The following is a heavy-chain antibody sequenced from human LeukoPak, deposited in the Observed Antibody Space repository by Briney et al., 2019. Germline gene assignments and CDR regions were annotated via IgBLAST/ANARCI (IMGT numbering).Heavy chain of an antibody. J-gene: IGHJ3*02. Sequence: PSETLPLTCAVSGGSISSSNWWSWVRQPPGKGLEWIGEIYHSGSTNYNPSLKSRVTISVDKSKNQFSLKLSSVTAADTAVYYCARSGGGSYSEDAFDIWGQGTMVTVSS. CDR3: ARSGGGSYSEDAFDI. V-gene: IGHV4-4*02. CDR2: IYHSGST. CDR1: GGSISSSNW. D-gene: IGHD1-26*01.